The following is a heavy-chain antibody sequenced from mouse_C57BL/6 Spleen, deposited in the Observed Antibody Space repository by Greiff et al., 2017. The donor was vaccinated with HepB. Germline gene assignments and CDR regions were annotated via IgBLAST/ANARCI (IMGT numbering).Heavy chain of an antibody. CDR3: ARNSARDYDCFAY. CDR2: ISDGGSYT. D-gene: IGHD2-4*01. CDR1: GFTFSSYA. J-gene: IGHJ3*01. Sequence: VQRVESGGGLVKPGGSLKLSCAASGFTFSSYAMSWVRQTPEKRLEWVATISDGGSYTYYPDNVKGRFTISRDNAKNNLYLQMSHLKSEDTAMYYCARNSARDYDCFAYWGQGTLVTVSA. V-gene: IGHV5-4*01.